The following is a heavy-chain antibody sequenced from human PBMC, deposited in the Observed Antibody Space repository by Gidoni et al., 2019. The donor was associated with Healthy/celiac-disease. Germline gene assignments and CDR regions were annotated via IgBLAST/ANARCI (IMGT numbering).Heavy chain of an antibody. CDR2: IYYSGST. CDR1: GGSISSYY. CDR3: ARGIWPPDY. Sequence: QVQLQESGPGLVKPSETLSLPCTVSGGSISSYYWSWIRQPPGKGLEWIGYIYYSGSTNYNPSLKSRVTISVDTSKNQFSLKLSSVTAADTAVYYCARGIWPPDYWGQGTLVTVSS. D-gene: IGHD2-15*01. J-gene: IGHJ4*02. V-gene: IGHV4-59*01.